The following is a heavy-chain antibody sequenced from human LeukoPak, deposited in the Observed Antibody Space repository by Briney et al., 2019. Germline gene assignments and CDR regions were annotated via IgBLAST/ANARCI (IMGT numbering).Heavy chain of an antibody. CDR3: AKDSYDFWSGYYAGMDV. J-gene: IGHJ6*02. V-gene: IGHV3-15*01. D-gene: IGHD3-3*01. CDR1: GFTLSNAW. CDR2: IKSKGGGGTT. Sequence: GGSLRLSCAASGFTLSNAWMSWVRQAPGKGLEWVGRIKSKGGGGTTDYAAPVKGRFTISRDDSKNTLYLQMNSLRAEDTAVYYCAKDSYDFWSGYYAGMDVWGQGTTVTVSS.